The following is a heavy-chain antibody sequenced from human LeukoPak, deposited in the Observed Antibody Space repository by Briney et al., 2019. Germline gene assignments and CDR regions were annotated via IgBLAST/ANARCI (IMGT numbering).Heavy chain of an antibody. V-gene: IGHV4-59*08. CDR2: IFYTGTT. J-gene: IGHJ4*02. CDR1: GTFISNYY. D-gene: IGHD4-23*01. CDR3: ARHSGDYGGLYDY. Sequence: SETLSLTCTVSGTFISNYYWSWIRQPPGKGLEWIGYIFYTGTTVSNPSLKSRLIMSVDMSKNQVSLNLISVTAADTAVYYCARHSGDYGGLYDYWGQGALVTVSS.